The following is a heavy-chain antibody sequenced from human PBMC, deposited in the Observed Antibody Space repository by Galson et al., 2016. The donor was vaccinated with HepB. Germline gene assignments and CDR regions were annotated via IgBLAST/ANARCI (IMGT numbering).Heavy chain of an antibody. Sequence: SETLSLTCAVSGYSISSGYYWGWIRQSPGKGLEWIGSIWHAGNTFYNPSLRSRVSLSVDTSKNLFSLRLTSVTAADTAVYYCASPIHLWALEYWGQGTLVTVSS. D-gene: IGHD5-18*01. CDR2: IWHAGNT. CDR3: ASPIHLWALEY. J-gene: IGHJ4*02. V-gene: IGHV4-38-2*01. CDR1: GYSISSGYY.